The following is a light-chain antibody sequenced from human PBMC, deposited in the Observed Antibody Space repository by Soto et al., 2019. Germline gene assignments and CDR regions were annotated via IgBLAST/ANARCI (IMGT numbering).Light chain of an antibody. Sequence: DIQMTQAPSSLSASVGDRVTITCQASQDISKYLNWYQQQPGKAPKLLIYDASNLETGVPSRFSGDGSGAYYTFTISSLHPEDFATYHCQQYDSFPFTFGPGTKVEIK. CDR3: QQYDSFPFT. CDR1: QDISKY. CDR2: DAS. J-gene: IGKJ3*01. V-gene: IGKV1-33*01.